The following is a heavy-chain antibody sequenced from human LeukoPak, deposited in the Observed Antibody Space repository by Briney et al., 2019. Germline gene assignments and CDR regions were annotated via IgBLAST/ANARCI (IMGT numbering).Heavy chain of an antibody. D-gene: IGHD3-22*01. Sequence: SETLSLTCTVSGDSIIGSYWSWIRQAPGKGPEWIGYIYYSVDTDYNPSLKNRVTISLDTSKKQFSLRLTSVTAADTAVYYCARRRYYDSTGYNPTYYFDCWGQGILVTVSS. CDR3: ARRRYYDSTGYNPTYYFDC. CDR2: IYYSVDT. V-gene: IGHV4-59*01. J-gene: IGHJ4*02. CDR1: GDSIIGSY.